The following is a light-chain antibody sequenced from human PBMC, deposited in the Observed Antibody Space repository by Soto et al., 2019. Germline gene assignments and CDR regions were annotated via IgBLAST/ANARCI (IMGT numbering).Light chain of an antibody. CDR3: SSYAGSNNLV. CDR2: EVN. V-gene: IGLV2-8*01. J-gene: IGLJ2*01. Sequence: QSALTQPPSASGSPGQSVTISCTGTNSDVSGYNYVSWYQQHPGKAPKLMIYEVNKRPSGVPDRFSGSKSGNTASLTVSGLQAEDEADYYCSSYAGSNNLVFGGGTKLTVL. CDR1: NSDVSGYNY.